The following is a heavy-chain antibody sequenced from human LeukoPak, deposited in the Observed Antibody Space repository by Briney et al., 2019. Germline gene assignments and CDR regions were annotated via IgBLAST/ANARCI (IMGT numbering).Heavy chain of an antibody. V-gene: IGHV3-30*18. J-gene: IGHJ4*02. D-gene: IGHD2-15*01. CDR3: AKDLSRLPGDY. CDR2: ISYDGSNK. Sequence: GRSLRLSCAASGFTFSSYGMHWVRQAPGKGLEWVAVISYDGSNKYYADSVKGRFTISRDNSKNTLYLQMNSLRAEDTAVYYCAKDLSRLPGDYWGQGTLATVSS. CDR1: GFTFSSYG.